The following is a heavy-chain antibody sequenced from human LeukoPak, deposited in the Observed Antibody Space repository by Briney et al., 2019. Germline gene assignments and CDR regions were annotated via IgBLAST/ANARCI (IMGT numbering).Heavy chain of an antibody. Sequence: GGSLRLSCGASGFTFSSFGMHWLRQAPGKGLEWVAIIWYDGSDKYYSDSVKGRFTISRDNSKNTLYLQMNSLRAEDTAVYYCARRMIYDYWGQGTLVTVSS. CDR3: ARRMIYDY. CDR2: IWYDGSDK. J-gene: IGHJ4*02. CDR1: GFTFSSFG. D-gene: IGHD2-8*01. V-gene: IGHV3-33*01.